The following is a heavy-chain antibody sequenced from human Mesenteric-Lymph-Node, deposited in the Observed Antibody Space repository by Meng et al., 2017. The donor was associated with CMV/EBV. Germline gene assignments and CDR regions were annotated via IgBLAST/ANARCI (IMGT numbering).Heavy chain of an antibody. D-gene: IGHD3-9*01. CDR3: ARDWDLTGYSTPDY. J-gene: IGHJ4*02. CDR2: ISYDGGNK. CDR1: EFTFSTYA. V-gene: IGHV3-30-3*01. Sequence: GESLKISCAASEFTFSTYAMHWVRQAPGKGLEWVAFISYDGGNKYYADSVKGRFTISRDNSKNTLYLQMNSLRAEDTAVYYCARDWDLTGYSTPDYWGQGTLVTVSS.